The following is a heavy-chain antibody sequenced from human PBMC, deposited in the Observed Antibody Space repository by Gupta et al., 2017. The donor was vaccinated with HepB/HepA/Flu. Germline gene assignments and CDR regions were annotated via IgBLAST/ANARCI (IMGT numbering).Heavy chain of an antibody. J-gene: IGHJ4*02. CDR3: ARGTVDY. CDR2: ISNSGSPI. Sequence: EVQLVESGGGLGHPGGSLRLSCVASGFTFSTDGMNWVRQAAGKGLELVSHISNSGSPIYYADSVRGRFTISRDHAKNSLFLEMNSLRDEDTAIYYCARGTVDYWGQGTLVTVSS. V-gene: IGHV3-48*02. CDR1: GFTFSTDG.